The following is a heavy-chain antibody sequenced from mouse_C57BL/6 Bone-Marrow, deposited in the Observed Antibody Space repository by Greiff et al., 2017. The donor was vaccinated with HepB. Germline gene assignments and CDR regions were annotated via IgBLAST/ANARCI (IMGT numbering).Heavy chain of an antibody. CDR3: AVYGNYDY. J-gene: IGHJ2*01. CDR2: IYPGDGDT. CDR1: GYAFSSSW. V-gene: IGHV1-82*01. Sequence: VKLQESGPELVKPGASVKISCKASGYAFSSSWMNWVKQRPGKGLEWIGRIYPGDGDTNYNGKFKGKATLTADKSSSTASMQLSSLTSEDSAVYFCAVYGNYDYWGQGTTLTVSS. D-gene: IGHD2-1*01.